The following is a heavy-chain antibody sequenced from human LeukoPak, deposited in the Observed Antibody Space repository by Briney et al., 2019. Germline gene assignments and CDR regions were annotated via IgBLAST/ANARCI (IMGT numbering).Heavy chain of an antibody. CDR2: ISYDGSNK. J-gene: IGHJ4*02. CDR3: AREGDAFSSGPPDY. CDR1: GFTFSSYA. V-gene: IGHV3-30-3*01. Sequence: GGSLRLSCAASGFTFSSYAMHWVRQAPGKGLEWVAVISYDGSNKYYADSVKGRFTISRDNSKNTLYLQMNSLRAEDTAVYYCAREGDAFSSGPPDYWGQGTLVTVSS. D-gene: IGHD6-19*01.